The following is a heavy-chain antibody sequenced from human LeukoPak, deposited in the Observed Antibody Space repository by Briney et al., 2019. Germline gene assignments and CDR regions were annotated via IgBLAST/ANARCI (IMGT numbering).Heavy chain of an antibody. CDR2: IKQDGSEK. J-gene: IGHJ4*02. D-gene: IGHD5/OR15-5a*01. CDR1: GFTFSSYW. CDR3: ARDVYESGTPFDY. V-gene: IGHV3-7*01. Sequence: GGSLRLSCAASGFTFSSYWMSWVRQAPGKGLEWVANIKQDGSEKYYVDSVKGRFTISRDNAYNSLYLQMNSLRAEDTAVYYCARDVYESGTPFDYWGQGTLVTVSS.